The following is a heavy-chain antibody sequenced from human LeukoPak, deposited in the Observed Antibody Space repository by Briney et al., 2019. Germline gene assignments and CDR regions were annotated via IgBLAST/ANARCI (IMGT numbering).Heavy chain of an antibody. D-gene: IGHD3-22*01. J-gene: IGHJ4*02. CDR1: GGSISSYY. CDR2: VYYSGST. V-gene: IGHV4-59*01. CDR3: ASVSYYDSSGYYFDY. Sequence: SETLSLTCTVSGGSISSYYWSWIRQPPGKGLEWIGYVYYSGSTNYNPSLKSRVTISVDTSKNQFSLKLSSVTAADTAVYYCASVSYYDSSGYYFDYWGQGTLVTVSS.